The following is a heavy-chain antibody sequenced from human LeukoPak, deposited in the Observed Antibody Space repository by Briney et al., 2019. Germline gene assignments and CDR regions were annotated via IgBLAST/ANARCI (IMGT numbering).Heavy chain of an antibody. CDR2: TYYSGST. D-gene: IGHD2-15*01. CDR3: ARQGYCSGGSCHPYYFDY. Sequence: SETLSLTCTVSGGSISSSSYYWGWIRQPPGKGLEWIGSTYYSGSTYYNPSLKSRVTISVDMSKNQFSLKLSSVTAADTAVYYCARQGYCSGGSCHPYYFDYWGQGTLVTVSS. V-gene: IGHV4-39*01. J-gene: IGHJ4*02. CDR1: GGSISSSSYY.